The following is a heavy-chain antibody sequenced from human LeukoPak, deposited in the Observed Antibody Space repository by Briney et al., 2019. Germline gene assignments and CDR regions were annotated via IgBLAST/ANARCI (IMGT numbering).Heavy chain of an antibody. J-gene: IGHJ4*02. CDR1: GGSISSSSYY. Sequence: PSETLSLTCTVSGGSISSSSYYWSWIRQPPGKGLEWIGEINHSGSTNYNPSLKSRVTISVDTSKNQFSLKLSSVTAADTAVYYCAREYSSGWYARANRYYFDYWGQGTLVTVSS. D-gene: IGHD6-19*01. V-gene: IGHV4-39*07. CDR3: AREYSSGWYARANRYYFDY. CDR2: INHSGST.